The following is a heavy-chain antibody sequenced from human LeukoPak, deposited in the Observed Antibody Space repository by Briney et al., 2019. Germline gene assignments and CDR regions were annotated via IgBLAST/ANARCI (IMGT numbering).Heavy chain of an antibody. CDR1: GYTFTSYG. V-gene: IGHV1-18*01. D-gene: IGHD3-9*01. CDR3: ARSPTNYDILTGHGFDY. Sequence: EASVKVSCKASGYTFTSYGISWVRQAPGQGLEWMGWISAYNGNTNYAQKLQGRVTMTTDTSTSTAYMELRSLRSDDTAVYYCARSPTNYDILTGHGFDYWGQGTLVTVSS. J-gene: IGHJ4*02. CDR2: ISAYNGNT.